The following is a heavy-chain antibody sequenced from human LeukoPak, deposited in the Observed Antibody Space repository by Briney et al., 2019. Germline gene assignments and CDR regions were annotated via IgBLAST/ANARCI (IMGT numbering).Heavy chain of an antibody. V-gene: IGHV4-34*01. CDR3: ARPFYYGSGSYAD. CDR1: GGSFSGYY. CDR2: INHSGST. J-gene: IGHJ4*02. D-gene: IGHD3-10*01. Sequence: RPSETLSLTCAVYGGSFSGYYWSWIRQPPGKGLEWIGEINHSGSTNYNPSLKSRVTISVDTSKNQFSLKLSSVTAADTAVYYCARPFYYGSGSYADWGQGTLVTVSS.